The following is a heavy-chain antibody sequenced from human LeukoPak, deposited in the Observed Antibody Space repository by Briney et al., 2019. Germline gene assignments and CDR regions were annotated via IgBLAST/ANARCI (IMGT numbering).Heavy chain of an antibody. CDR2: INPKSGGT. V-gene: IGHV1-2*06. J-gene: IGHJ6*02. CDR3: ARVGGYSYYYGMDV. D-gene: IGHD5-12*01. CDR1: GYDYTGFY. Sequence: ASVTVSCTASGYDYTGFYIYWVRQAPGQGLEWMGRINPKSGGTNYRQKFQGRVTMTRDTSISTAYMELSSLRSEDTAVYYCARVGGYSYYYGMDVWGQGTTVTVSS.